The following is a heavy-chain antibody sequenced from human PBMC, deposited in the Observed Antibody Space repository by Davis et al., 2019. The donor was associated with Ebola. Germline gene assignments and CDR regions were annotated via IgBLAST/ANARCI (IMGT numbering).Heavy chain of an antibody. V-gene: IGHV3-23*01. Sequence: GESLKISCAASGFTFSSYAMSWVRQAPGKGLEWVSAISGSGGSTYYADSVKGRFTISRDNSKNTLYLQMNSLRAEDTAVYYCARDELLTASLFDYWGQGTLVTVSS. CDR1: GFTFSSYA. D-gene: IGHD2-21*02. CDR2: ISGSGGST. CDR3: ARDELLTASLFDY. J-gene: IGHJ4*02.